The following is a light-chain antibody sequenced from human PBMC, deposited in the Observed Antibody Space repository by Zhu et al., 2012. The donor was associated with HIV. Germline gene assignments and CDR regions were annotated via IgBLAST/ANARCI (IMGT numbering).Light chain of an antibody. Sequence: DIVITQSPATLSVSPGERVTLSCRASQSVSSDVAWYQQKPGQAPRLLIYGAFYPGTGVPPGSMAVGLRQSSVSPSAPCESEDFAVYYCQQYNNWPPWTFGQGPRW. CDR1: QSVSSD. J-gene: IGKJ1*01. V-gene: IGKV3-15*01. CDR2: GAF. CDR3: QQYNNWPPWT.